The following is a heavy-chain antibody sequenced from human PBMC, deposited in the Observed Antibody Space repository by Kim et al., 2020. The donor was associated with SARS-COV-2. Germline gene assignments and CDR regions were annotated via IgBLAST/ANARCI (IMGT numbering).Heavy chain of an antibody. CDR2: INLGNGNT. D-gene: IGHD3-10*01. CDR3: ARDNLPLTRGVTPNWFDP. J-gene: IGHJ5*02. Sequence: ASVKVSCKASGYTFTNYPMHWVRQAPGQRLEWMGWINLGNGNTVSSQKFQGRVIITRDTSASTAYMELSSLRSEDTAVYYCARDNLPLTRGVTPNWFDPWGQGTLVTVSS. CDR1: GYTFTNYP. V-gene: IGHV1-3*01.